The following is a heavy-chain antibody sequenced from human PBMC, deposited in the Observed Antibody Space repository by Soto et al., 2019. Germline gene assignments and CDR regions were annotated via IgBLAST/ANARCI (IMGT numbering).Heavy chain of an antibody. J-gene: IGHJ5*02. CDR3: ARGGSGWYYWFDP. Sequence: SETLSLTCSVSGDSMKTYYWSWIRQPPGRGLEWIGNIYYNGSPNYNPSLKSRVTISIDTSKSQFSLKLSSVTAVDTAMYYCARGGSGWYYWFDPWGQGTLVTVS. CDR1: GDSMKTYY. D-gene: IGHD6-19*01. CDR2: IYYNGSP. V-gene: IGHV4-59*01.